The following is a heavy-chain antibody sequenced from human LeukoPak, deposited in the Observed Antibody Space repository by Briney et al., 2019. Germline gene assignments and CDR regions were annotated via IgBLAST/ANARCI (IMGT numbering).Heavy chain of an antibody. CDR2: IRYDGSDK. Sequence: GGSLRLSCAASGFTLSDYGMHWVRQAPGKGLEWVAFIRYDGSDKQYTDSVKGRFTISRDNSKNTMYLQMSSLRVEDTAVYYCAKREEDSSSSHSWGQGTLVTVSS. D-gene: IGHD6-6*01. V-gene: IGHV3-30*02. J-gene: IGHJ4*02. CDR1: GFTLSDYG. CDR3: AKREEDSSSSHS.